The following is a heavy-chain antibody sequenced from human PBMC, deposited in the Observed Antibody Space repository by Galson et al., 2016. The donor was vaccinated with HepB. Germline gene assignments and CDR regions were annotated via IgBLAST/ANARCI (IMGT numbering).Heavy chain of an antibody. CDR2: IFSTGSS. V-gene: IGHV4-39*02. J-gene: IGHJ5*02. Sequence: SETLSLTCIVSGPSINSYNYYWSWIRQPPGKGLEWIAKIFSTGSSYYNPSLTSRVTISVDTSKNQFSLRLNSVTAADTAVYYCAREVYLDWPKQSAGWCDRWGRGTLVTVSS. D-gene: IGHD3/OR15-3a*01. CDR1: GPSINSYNYY. CDR3: AREVYLDWPKQSAGWCDR.